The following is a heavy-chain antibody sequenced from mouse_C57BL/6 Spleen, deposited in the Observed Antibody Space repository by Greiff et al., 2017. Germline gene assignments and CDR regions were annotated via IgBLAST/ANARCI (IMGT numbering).Heavy chain of an antibody. CDR2: INPSNGGT. D-gene: IGHD2-5*01. CDR3: ARYSNYEGAMDY. CDR1: GYTFTSYW. V-gene: IGHV1-53*01. Sequence: QVQLQQPGPELVKPGASVKLSCKASGYTFTSYWMHWVKQRPGQGLEWIGNINPSNGGTNYNEKFKSKATLTVDKSSSTAYMQLSSLTSEDSAVYECARYSNYEGAMDYWGQGTSVTVSS. J-gene: IGHJ4*01.